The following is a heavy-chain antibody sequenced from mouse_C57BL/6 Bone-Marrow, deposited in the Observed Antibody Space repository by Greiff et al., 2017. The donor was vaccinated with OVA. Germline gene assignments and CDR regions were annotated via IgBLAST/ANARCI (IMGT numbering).Heavy chain of an antibody. CDR2: IDPANGNT. CDR1: GFNIKNTY. Sequence: EVQLQQSVAELVRPGASVKLSCTASGFNIKNTYMHWVKQRPEQGLEWIGRIDPANGNTKYAPKFQGKATITADTSSNTAYLQLSSLTSEDTAIYYCARYPYYCGSSYDWYFDVWGTGTTVTVSS. D-gene: IGHD1-1*01. V-gene: IGHV14-3*01. J-gene: IGHJ1*03. CDR3: ARYPYYCGSSYDWYFDV.